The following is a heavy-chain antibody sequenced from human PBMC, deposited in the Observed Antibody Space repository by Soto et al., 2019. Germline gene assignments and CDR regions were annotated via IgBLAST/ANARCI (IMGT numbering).Heavy chain of an antibody. J-gene: IGHJ1*01. Sequence: QVQLVESGGGVVQPGRSLRLSCAASGFTFSSYAMHWVRQAPGKGLEWVAVISYDGSNKYYADSVKGRFTISRDNSKNTLYPEMNSLRAEDTAVYYCARDLAYYYDSSGYSHWGQGTLVTVCS. CDR3: ARDLAYYYDSSGYSH. CDR1: GFTFSSYA. CDR2: ISYDGSNK. V-gene: IGHV3-30-3*01. D-gene: IGHD3-22*01.